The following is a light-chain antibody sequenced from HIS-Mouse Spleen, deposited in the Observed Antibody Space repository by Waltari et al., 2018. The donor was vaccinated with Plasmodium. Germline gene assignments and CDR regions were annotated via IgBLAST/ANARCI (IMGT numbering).Light chain of an antibody. CDR2: EVI. CDR3: SSYTSSSTRV. Sequence: QSALTQPASVSGSPGQSITISCTGTSSDVGGYNYVSWSQQHPGKAPKLMIYEVINRPSGVSNRFSGSKSGNTASLTISGLQAEDEADYYCSSYTSSSTRVFGGGTKLTVL. J-gene: IGLJ2*01. CDR1: SSDVGGYNY. V-gene: IGLV2-14*01.